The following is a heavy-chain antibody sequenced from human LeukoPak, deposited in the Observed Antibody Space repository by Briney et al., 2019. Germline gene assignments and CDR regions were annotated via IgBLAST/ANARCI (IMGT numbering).Heavy chain of an antibody. CDR2: ISWNSGSI. V-gene: IGHV3-9*01. CDR1: GFTFDDYA. J-gene: IGHJ4*02. CDR3: AKACGGDCYRFDY. Sequence: PGRSLRLSCAASGFTFDDYAMHWVRHAPGKGLEWVSGISWNSGSIVYADSVKGRFTISRDNAKNSLYLQMNSLRAEDTALYYCAKACGGDCYRFDYWGQGTLVTVSS. D-gene: IGHD2-21*02.